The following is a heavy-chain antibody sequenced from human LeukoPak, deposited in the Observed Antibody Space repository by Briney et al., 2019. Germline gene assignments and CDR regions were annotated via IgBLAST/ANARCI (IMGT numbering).Heavy chain of an antibody. J-gene: IGHJ4*02. V-gene: IGHV3-33*01. Sequence: GRSLRLSCVASGFTFSNYGMHWVRQAPGKGLEWVAVIWYDGSNKYYGDYVKGRFTISRDNSKNTVYLQMNSLRAEDTAVYYCARVMSSGWSYFDYWGQGTLVTVSS. CDR2: IWYDGSNK. CDR1: GFTFSNYG. D-gene: IGHD6-19*01. CDR3: ARVMSSGWSYFDY.